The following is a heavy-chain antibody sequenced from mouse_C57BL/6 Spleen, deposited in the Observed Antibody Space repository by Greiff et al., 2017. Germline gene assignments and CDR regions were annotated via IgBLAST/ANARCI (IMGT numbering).Heavy chain of an antibody. D-gene: IGHD1-1*01. CDR1: GYTFTSYW. V-gene: IGHV1-50*01. CDR2: IDPSDSYT. Sequence: VQLQQPGAELVKPGASVKLSCKASGYTFTSYWMQWVKQRPGQGLEWIGEIDPSDSYTNYNQTFKGKATLTVDTSSSTAYMPLSSLTSEDSAVYYCALTTVVATRYFDVWGTGTTVTVSS. J-gene: IGHJ1*03. CDR3: ALTTVVATRYFDV.